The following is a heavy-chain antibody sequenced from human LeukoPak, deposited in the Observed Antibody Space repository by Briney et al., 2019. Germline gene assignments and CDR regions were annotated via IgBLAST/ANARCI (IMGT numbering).Heavy chain of an antibody. D-gene: IGHD2-15*01. J-gene: IGHJ4*02. CDR1: GESISGFY. Sequence: SETLSLTCIVSGESISGFYWNWIRQPPGKGLEWIGYAYYTGSTNYNPSLKSRVTISVDTSKNQFSLKLSSVTAADTAVYYCARHESPGYCSGGSCPIGAYYFDYWGQGTLVTVSS. CDR3: ARHESPGYCSGGSCPIGAYYFDY. V-gene: IGHV4-59*08. CDR2: AYYTGST.